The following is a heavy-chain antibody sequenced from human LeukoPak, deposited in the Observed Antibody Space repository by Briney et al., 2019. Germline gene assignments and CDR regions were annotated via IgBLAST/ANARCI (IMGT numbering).Heavy chain of an antibody. J-gene: IGHJ6*03. CDR2: IWYDGSNK. V-gene: IGHV3-33*06. D-gene: IGHD6-13*01. CDR1: GGSISSYD. Sequence: TLSLTCTVSGGSISSYDLHWFRQAPGKGLEWVAIIWYDGSNKYYADSVKGRFTIFSDNSNNTLYLLMKSLRADATAVYYFAKDREGYSSSWYCYYYDSSGSSPSMDVWGKGTTVTVSS. CDR3: AKDREGYSSSWYCYYYDSSGSSPSMDV.